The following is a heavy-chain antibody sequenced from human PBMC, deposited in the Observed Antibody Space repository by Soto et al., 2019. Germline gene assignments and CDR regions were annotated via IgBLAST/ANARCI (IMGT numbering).Heavy chain of an antibody. J-gene: IGHJ3*02. D-gene: IGHD2-2*01. CDR2: IYSGGST. Sequence: GGSLRLSCAASGFTVSSNYMSWVRQAPGKGLEWVSVIYSGGSTYYADSVKGRFTISRDNAKNTLYLQMNSLRAEDTAVYYCARPPQLPPDAFDIWGQGTMVTVSS. V-gene: IGHV3-53*01. CDR3: ARPPQLPPDAFDI. CDR1: GFTVSSNY.